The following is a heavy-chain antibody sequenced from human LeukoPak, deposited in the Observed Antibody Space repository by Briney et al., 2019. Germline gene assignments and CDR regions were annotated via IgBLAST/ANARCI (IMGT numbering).Heavy chain of an antibody. CDR3: ATGYSSTWYYFDY. D-gene: IGHD6-13*01. CDR2: IYHSGST. Sequence: SETLSLTCTVSGDSISSYYWSWIRQPPGKGLEWVGYIYHSGSTNYNPSLKSRVTISADTSKDQFSLKLASVTAADTAVYYCATGYSSTWYYFDYWGQGTLVTVSS. J-gene: IGHJ4*02. V-gene: IGHV4-59*01. CDR1: GDSISSYY.